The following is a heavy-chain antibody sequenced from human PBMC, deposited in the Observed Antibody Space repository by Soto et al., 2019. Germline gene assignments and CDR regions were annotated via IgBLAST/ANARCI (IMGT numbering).Heavy chain of an antibody. Sequence: GASVKVSCKASGYTFTTYDINWVRQAAGQGLEWMGWLNPHNGNAGYAQKFQGRVTMTRNTSTYTAYMEVSSLRSDDTAVYFCARSDDSTSYPLDLWGPGTLVTVSS. CDR3: ARSDDSTSYPLDL. CDR2: LNPHNGNA. D-gene: IGHD4-4*01. V-gene: IGHV1-8*01. CDR1: GYTFTTYD. J-gene: IGHJ5*02.